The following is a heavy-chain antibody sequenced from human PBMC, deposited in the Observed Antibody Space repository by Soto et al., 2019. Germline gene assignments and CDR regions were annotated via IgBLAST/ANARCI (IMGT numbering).Heavy chain of an antibody. CDR2: SSVYNGYK. J-gene: IGHJ3*02. Sequence: QVQLVQSGAEVRKPGSSVKVSCKASGYTFTSYGINWVRQAPVQGLAWMGRSSVYNGYKNYAQKFQGRVTMTTDTATSIAYMELRSLRSDDTAVYYFARDHDIVVVPAAIRTDAFDIWGQGTMVTVSS. CDR3: ARDHDIVVVPAAIRTDAFDI. CDR1: GYTFTSYG. D-gene: IGHD2-2*01. V-gene: IGHV1-18*04.